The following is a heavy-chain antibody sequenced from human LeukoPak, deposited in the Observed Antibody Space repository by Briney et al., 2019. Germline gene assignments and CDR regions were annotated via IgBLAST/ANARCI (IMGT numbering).Heavy chain of an antibody. D-gene: IGHD4-17*01. CDR3: AKGPSRYGLRTCFDY. Sequence: QSGGSLRLSCAASGFTFSSYAMSWVRQAPGKGLEWVSAISGSGGSTYYADSVKGRFTISRDNPKNTLYLQMNSLRAEDTAVYYCAKGPSRYGLRTCFDYWGQGTLVTVSS. CDR2: ISGSGGST. V-gene: IGHV3-23*01. CDR1: GFTFSSYA. J-gene: IGHJ4*02.